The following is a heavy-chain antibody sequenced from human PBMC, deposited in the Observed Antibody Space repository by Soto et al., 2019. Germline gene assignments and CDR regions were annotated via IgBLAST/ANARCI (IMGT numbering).Heavy chain of an antibody. Sequence: QVQLVQSGDEVKKPGSSVKVSCKTSGGTFSNDIITWVRQAPGQELVWMGRIIPLLDIANYAQKFQGRVTITADKSTSTAYMELISLRSEDTAVYYCARDSPIGSTFSGYEAIDYWGQGTLVTVSS. J-gene: IGHJ4*02. CDR2: IIPLLDIA. V-gene: IGHV1-69*08. CDR1: GGTFSNDI. CDR3: ARDSPIGSTFSGYEAIDY. D-gene: IGHD5-12*01.